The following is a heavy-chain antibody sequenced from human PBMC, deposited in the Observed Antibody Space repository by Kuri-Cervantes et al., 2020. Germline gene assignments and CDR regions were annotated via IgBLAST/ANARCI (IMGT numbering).Heavy chain of an antibody. CDR1: GGSISSYY. CDR2: IYYSGST. D-gene: IGHD6-13*01. V-gene: IGHV4-59*01. Sequence: PCTVSGGSISSYYWSWILQPPGKGLEWIGYIYYSGSTNYNPSLKSRVTISVDTSKNQFSLKLSSVTAADTAVYYCAREMDIAAAGSYGMDVWGQGTTVTVSS. J-gene: IGHJ6*02. CDR3: AREMDIAAAGSYGMDV.